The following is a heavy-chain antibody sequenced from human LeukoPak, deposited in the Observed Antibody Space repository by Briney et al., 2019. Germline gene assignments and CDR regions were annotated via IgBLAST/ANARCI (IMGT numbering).Heavy chain of an antibody. Sequence: PSETLSLTCTVSGGSISSYYWSWIRQPPGKGLEWIGYIYYSGSTYYNPSLKSRVTISVDTSKNQFSLKLSSVTAADTAVYYCARSIVATAGMDVWGKGTTVTVSS. CDR1: GGSISSYY. CDR3: ARSIVATAGMDV. D-gene: IGHD5-12*01. CDR2: IYYSGST. V-gene: IGHV4-59*12. J-gene: IGHJ6*04.